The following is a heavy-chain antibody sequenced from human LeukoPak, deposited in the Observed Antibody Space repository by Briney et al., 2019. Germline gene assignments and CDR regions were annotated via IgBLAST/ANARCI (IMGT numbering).Heavy chain of an antibody. Sequence: PGGSLRLSCAASGFTFSSYEMNWVRQAPGKGLEWVSYINSSGSVIYYADSVKGRFTISRDNAKNSLYLQMNSLRAEDTAVYYCARDLGVYIVVTHHDAFDIWGQGTMVTVSS. CDR2: INSSGSVI. D-gene: IGHD3-22*01. V-gene: IGHV3-48*03. CDR1: GFTFSSYE. CDR3: ARDLGVYIVVTHHDAFDI. J-gene: IGHJ3*02.